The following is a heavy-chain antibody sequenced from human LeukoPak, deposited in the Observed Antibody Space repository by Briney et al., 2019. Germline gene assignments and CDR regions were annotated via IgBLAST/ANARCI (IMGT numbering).Heavy chain of an antibody. V-gene: IGHV3-21*01. CDR3: ASSRTYSSSLYYDY. CDR2: ISSSSSYI. D-gene: IGHD6-6*01. Sequence: GGSLRLSCAASGFTFSSYSMNWVRQAPGKGLEWVSSISSSSSYIYYADSVKGRFTISRDNAKNSLYLQMNSLSAEDTAVYYCASSRTYSSSLYYDYWGQGTLVTVSS. J-gene: IGHJ4*02. CDR1: GFTFSSYS.